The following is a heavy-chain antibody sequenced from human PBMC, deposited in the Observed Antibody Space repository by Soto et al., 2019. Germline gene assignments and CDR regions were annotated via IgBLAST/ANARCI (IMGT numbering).Heavy chain of an antibody. J-gene: IGHJ6*02. CDR2: MNPNSGNT. CDR1: GYTFTSYD. D-gene: IGHD5-18*01. CDR3: AINSGYSYGYYYYYYGMDV. Sequence: ASVKVSCKASGYTFTSYDINWVRQATGQGLEWMGWMNPNSGNTGYAQKFQGRVTMTRNTSISTAYMELSSLRSEDTAVYYCAINSGYSYGYYYYYYGMDVRGQGTTVTVSS. V-gene: IGHV1-8*01.